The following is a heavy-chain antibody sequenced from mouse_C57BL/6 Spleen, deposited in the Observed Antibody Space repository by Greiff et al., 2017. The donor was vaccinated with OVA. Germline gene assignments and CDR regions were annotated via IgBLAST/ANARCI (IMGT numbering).Heavy chain of an antibody. CDR3: ARSGLPYAMDY. V-gene: IGHV1-52*01. Sequence: QVQLQPPWAELVRPGSSVKLSCKASGYTFTSYWMHWVKQRPIQGLEWIGNIDPSDSETHYNQKFKDKATLTLDKSSSTAYMQLSSLTSEDSAVYYCARSGLPYAMDYWGQGTSVTVSS. D-gene: IGHD5-5*01. J-gene: IGHJ4*01. CDR2: IDPSDSET. CDR1: GYTFTSYW.